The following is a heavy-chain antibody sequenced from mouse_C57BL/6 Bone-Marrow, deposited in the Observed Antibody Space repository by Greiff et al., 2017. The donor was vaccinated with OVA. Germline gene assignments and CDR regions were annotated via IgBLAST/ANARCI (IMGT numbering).Heavy chain of an antibody. CDR1: GYTFTDYE. Sequence: QVQLQQSGAELVRPGASVTLSCKASGYTFTDYEMHWVKQTPVHGLEWIGAIDPETGGTAYNQTFKGKAILTADKSSSTAYMELRSLTSEDSAVYYCTRGYSNYYAMGYWGQGTSVTVSS. CDR2: IDPETGGT. V-gene: IGHV1-15*01. D-gene: IGHD2-5*01. J-gene: IGHJ4*01. CDR3: TRGYSNYYAMGY.